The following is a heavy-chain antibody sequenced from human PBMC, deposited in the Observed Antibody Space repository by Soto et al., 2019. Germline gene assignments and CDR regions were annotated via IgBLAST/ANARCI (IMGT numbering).Heavy chain of an antibody. V-gene: IGHV3-30*18. CDR1: GFTFSRYG. CDR2: ISYDGSNT. D-gene: IGHD1-26*01. Sequence: VQLVESGGGVVQPGRSLRLSCAVSGFTFSRYGMHWVRQAPGKGLEWVAGISYDGSNTYHVDSAKGRFTVSRDNSKNTLYLQMNSLRDEDTAVYYCGKDQWEFHGGLDYWGQGALVTVSS. J-gene: IGHJ4*02. CDR3: GKDQWEFHGGLDY.